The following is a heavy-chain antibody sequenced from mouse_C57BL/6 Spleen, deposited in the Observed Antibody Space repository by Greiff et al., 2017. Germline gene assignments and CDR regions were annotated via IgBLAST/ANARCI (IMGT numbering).Heavy chain of an antibody. D-gene: IGHD1-1*02. Sequence: QVQLQQPGAELVKPGASVKLSCKASGYTFTSYWMHWVKQRPGQGLEWIGMIHPNSGSTNYNEKFKSKATLTVDKSSITAYMQLSSLTSEDSAVYYCAIMAGHYAMDYWGQGTSVTVSS. J-gene: IGHJ4*01. CDR1: GYTFTSYW. CDR3: AIMAGHYAMDY. V-gene: IGHV1-64*01. CDR2: IHPNSGST.